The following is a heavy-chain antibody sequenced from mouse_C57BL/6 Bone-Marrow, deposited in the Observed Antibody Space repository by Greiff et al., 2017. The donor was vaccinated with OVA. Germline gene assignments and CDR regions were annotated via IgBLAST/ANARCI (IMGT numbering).Heavy chain of an antibody. J-gene: IGHJ3*01. Sequence: EVKLVESEGGLVQPGSSMKLSCTASGFTFSDYYMAWVRQVPEKGLEWVANINYDGSSTYYLESLKSRFIISSDKAKNSLYLQMSSLKSEDTATYYCAREWDDYDAFAYWGQGTLVTVSA. CDR3: AREWDDYDAFAY. D-gene: IGHD2-4*01. CDR1: GFTFSDYY. CDR2: INYDGSST. V-gene: IGHV5-16*01.